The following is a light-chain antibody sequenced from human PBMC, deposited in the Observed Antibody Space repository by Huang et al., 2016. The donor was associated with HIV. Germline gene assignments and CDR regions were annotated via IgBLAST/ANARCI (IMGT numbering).Light chain of an antibody. CDR1: ENIRRY. Sequence: DIQMTQSPSSLSASVGDRVTITCRASENIRRYLNWYQQKPGKPPKLLIHSASTLQSGVPSRFSGSGSGTDCTLTITSLQPEDFATYYCQGSLSIPHTFGQGTNLEIK. CDR2: SAS. CDR3: QGSLSIPHT. V-gene: IGKV1-39*01. J-gene: IGKJ2*01.